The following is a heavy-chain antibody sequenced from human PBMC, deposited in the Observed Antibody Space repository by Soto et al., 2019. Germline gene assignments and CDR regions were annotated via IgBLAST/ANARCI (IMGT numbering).Heavy chain of an antibody. J-gene: IGHJ4*02. Sequence: EVQLLQSGGGLVQPGGSLRLSCAAAGFTFTSYAMSWVRQAPGKGLEWVSTIRGTGGSTYYPDSVKGRFTISRDNSKNTVYLQMNSLRAEDAAVYYCAKEMTSGYYLFDYWGQGTLVTVSS. CDR2: IRGTGGST. CDR3: AKEMTSGYYLFDY. CDR1: GFTFTSYA. V-gene: IGHV3-23*01. D-gene: IGHD3-22*01.